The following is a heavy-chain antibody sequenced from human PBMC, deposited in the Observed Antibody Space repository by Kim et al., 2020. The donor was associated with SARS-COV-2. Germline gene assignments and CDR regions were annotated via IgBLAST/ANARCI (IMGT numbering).Heavy chain of an antibody. CDR1: GFTFSSYG. D-gene: IGHD6-19*01. J-gene: IGHJ6*02. CDR2: ISYDGSNK. V-gene: IGHV3-30*18. Sequence: GGSLRLSCAASGFTFSSYGMHWVHQAPGKGLEWVAVISYDGSNKYYAYSVKGRFTITRDNSKNTLYLQMNSLRAEDTAVYYCAKDRRRRAVAGSGYYGMDVWGQGTTVTVSS. CDR3: AKDRRRRAVAGSGYYGMDV.